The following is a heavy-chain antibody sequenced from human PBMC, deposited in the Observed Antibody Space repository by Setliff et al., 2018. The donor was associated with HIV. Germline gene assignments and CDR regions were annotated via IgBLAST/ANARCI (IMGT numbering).Heavy chain of an antibody. CDR2: TYPGDSDT. D-gene: IGHD3-9*01. CDR3: AKGGGLSFRYHDWFVKI. J-gene: IGHJ3*02. CDR1: GYSFTTYW. V-gene: IGHV5-51*01. Sequence: PGESLKISCKGSGYSFTTYWIGWVRQMPGKGLEWGGITYPGDSDTRYSPSFQGQVTISADKAINAAYLQWKSLKSSDTAMYYCAKGGGLSFRYHDWFVKIWGQGTLVTVSS.